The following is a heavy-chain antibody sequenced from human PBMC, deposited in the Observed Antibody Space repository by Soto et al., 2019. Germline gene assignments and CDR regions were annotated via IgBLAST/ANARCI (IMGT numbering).Heavy chain of an antibody. V-gene: IGHV4-59*01. Sequence: TLSLNCLIRNAAINSSSRMSIPQPTGKGLEWIGCIYFSANTNYNPSLKSRVTISVDTSRNQFSLKLNSVTAADTAVYYCAIYIDAGATEIDPWC. J-gene: IGHJ5*02. D-gene: IGHD2-15*01. CDR1: NAAINSSS. CDR3: AIYIDAGATEIDP. CDR2: IYFSANT.